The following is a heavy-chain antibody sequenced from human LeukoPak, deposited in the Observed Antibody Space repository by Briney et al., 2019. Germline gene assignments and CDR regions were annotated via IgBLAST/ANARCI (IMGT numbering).Heavy chain of an antibody. CDR3: ARRAVPGYCRGGSCNNCFDP. CDR1: GDSISSSSYY. Sequence: KASETLSLTCTVSGDSISSSSYYWGWIRQPPGKGLEWIGSIYYSGSTYYNPSLKSRVTISVDTSKNQFSLKLSSVTAADTAVYYCARRAVPGYCRGGSCNNCFDPWGRGTLVTVSS. J-gene: IGHJ5*02. CDR2: IYYSGST. V-gene: IGHV4-39*07. D-gene: IGHD2-15*01.